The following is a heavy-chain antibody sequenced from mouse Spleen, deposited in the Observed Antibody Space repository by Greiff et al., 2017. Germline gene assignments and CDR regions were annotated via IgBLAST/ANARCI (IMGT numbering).Heavy chain of an antibody. V-gene: IGHV1-18*01. Sequence: EVQGVESGPELVKPGASVKIPCKASGYTFTDYNMDWVKQSHGKSLEWIGDINPNNGGTIYNQKFKGKATLTVDKSSSTAYMELRSLTSEDTAVYYCGRSLWSSAYWGQGTLVTVSA. J-gene: IGHJ3*01. D-gene: IGHD1-1*02. CDR2: INPNNGGT. CDR3: GRSLWSSAY. CDR1: GYTFTDYN.